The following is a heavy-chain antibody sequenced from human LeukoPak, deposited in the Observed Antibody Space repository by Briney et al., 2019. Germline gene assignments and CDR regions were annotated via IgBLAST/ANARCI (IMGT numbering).Heavy chain of an antibody. CDR1: GFTFSNYY. V-gene: IGHV3-21*04. J-gene: IGHJ4*02. D-gene: IGHD5-18*01. CDR2: ISSSSIYI. Sequence: PRGSLRLSCAASGFTFSNYYMSWIRQAPGKGLEWVSSISSSSIYIYYADSVKGRFTISRDNAKKSLYLQMNSLRAEDTAVYYCARVAAADTAMMNFDHWGQGTLVTVSS. CDR3: ARVAAADTAMMNFDH.